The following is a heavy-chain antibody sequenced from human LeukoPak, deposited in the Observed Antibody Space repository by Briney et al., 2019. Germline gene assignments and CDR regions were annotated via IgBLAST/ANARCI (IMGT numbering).Heavy chain of an antibody. D-gene: IGHD2-15*01. CDR3: AITVGVRFSQH. V-gene: IGHV4-38-2*02. Sequence: PSETLSLTCTVSGYSISSGYYWGWIRQPPGKGLEWIGSIYHSGSTYYNPSLKSRVTISVDTSKNQFSLKLNSVTAADTAVYYCAITVGVRFSQHWGQGTLVTVSS. CDR1: GYSISSGYY. CDR2: IYHSGST. J-gene: IGHJ1*01.